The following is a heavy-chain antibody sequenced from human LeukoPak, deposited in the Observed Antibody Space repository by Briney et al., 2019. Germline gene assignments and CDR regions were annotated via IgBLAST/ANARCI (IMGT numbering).Heavy chain of an antibody. D-gene: IGHD6-19*01. CDR2: LSGDGDSR. V-gene: IGHV3-43*02. CDR3: AKAIYNSGHLLGYFYYGMDV. Sequence: GGSLRLSCAASGFTFDEYAMHWVRQAPGKGLEWVSLLSGDGDSRYYADSVKGRFTISRDNSKNSLYLQMNSLRTEDTAFYYCAKAIYNSGHLLGYFYYGMDVWAKGPRSPSL. CDR1: GFTFDEYA. J-gene: IGHJ6*02.